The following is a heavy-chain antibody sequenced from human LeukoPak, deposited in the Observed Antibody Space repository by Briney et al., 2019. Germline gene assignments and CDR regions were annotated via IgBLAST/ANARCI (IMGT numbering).Heavy chain of an antibody. D-gene: IGHD3-10*01. CDR2: IYARGST. CDR3: ARYYYGSGSNYNIAYFDH. CDR1: GDSISSYY. J-gene: IGHJ4*02. V-gene: IGHV4-4*09. Sequence: SETLSLTCTVSGDSISSYYWSWIRQPPGKGLEWIGWSRHIYARGSTNYHPSLKIRATISVDTSKNQFSLKLSSVTAADTAVYYCARYYYGSGSNYNIAYFDHWGQGTLVTVSS.